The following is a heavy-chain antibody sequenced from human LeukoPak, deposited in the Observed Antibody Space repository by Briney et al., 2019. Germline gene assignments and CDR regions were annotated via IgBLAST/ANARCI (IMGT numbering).Heavy chain of an antibody. CDR2: ISSSSSTI. Sequence: GSLRLSCAASGFTFSSYSMNWVRQAPGKGLEWVSYISSSSSTIYYADSVKGRFTISRDNAKNSLYLQMNSLRAEDTAVYYCASENYYDSSGPSGFDYWGQGTLVTVSS. J-gene: IGHJ4*02. V-gene: IGHV3-48*01. CDR3: ASENYYDSSGPSGFDY. CDR1: GFTFSSYS. D-gene: IGHD3-22*01.